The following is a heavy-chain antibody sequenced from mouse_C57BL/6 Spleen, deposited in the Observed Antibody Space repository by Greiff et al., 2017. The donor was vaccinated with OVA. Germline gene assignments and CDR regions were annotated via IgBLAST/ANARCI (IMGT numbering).Heavy chain of an antibody. J-gene: IGHJ3*01. CDR1: GYSITSGYY. CDR2: ISYDGSN. D-gene: IGHD2-1*01. Sequence: VQLKQSGPGLVKPSQSLSLTCSVTGYSITSGYYWNWIRQFPGNKLEWMGYISYDGSNNYNPSLKNRISITRDTSKNQFFLKLNSVTTEDTATYYCAREGGNYGWFAYWGQGTLVTVSA. V-gene: IGHV3-6*01. CDR3: AREGGNYGWFAY.